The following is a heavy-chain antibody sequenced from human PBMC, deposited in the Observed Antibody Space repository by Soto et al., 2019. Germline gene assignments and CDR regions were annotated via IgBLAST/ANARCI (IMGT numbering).Heavy chain of an antibody. CDR1: GFTFSSYA. V-gene: IGHV3-30-3*01. J-gene: IGHJ5*02. D-gene: IGHD6-6*01. CDR2: ISYDGSNK. CDR3: ARDREQLVKFPGPHWFDP. Sequence: GSLRLSCAASGFTFSSYAMHWVRQAPVKGLEWVAVISYDGSNKYYADSVKGRFTISRDNSKNTPYLQMNSLRAEDTAVYYCARDREQLVKFPGPHWFDPWGQGTLVTAPQ.